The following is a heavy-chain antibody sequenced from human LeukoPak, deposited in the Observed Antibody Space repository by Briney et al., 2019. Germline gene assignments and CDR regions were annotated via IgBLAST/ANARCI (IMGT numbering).Heavy chain of an antibody. V-gene: IGHV4-59*01. D-gene: IGHD4-17*01. J-gene: IGHJ6*03. Sequence: SETLSLTCTVSGGSISSYYWSWIRQPPGKGLEWIGYIYYSGSTNYNPSLKSRVTISVDTSKNQFSLKLSSVTAADTAVYYCARGLWTTVTSYYYYYMDVWGKGTTVTVSS. CDR1: GGSISSYY. CDR2: IYYSGST. CDR3: ARGLWTTVTSYYYYYMDV.